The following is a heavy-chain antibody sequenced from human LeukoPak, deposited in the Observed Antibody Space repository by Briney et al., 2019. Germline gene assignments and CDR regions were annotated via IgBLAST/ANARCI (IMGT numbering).Heavy chain of an antibody. CDR3: ARVWDGYSLPTDY. CDR2: IYYGGST. CDR1: GGSISSSSYY. J-gene: IGHJ4*02. V-gene: IGHV4-39*07. D-gene: IGHD5-24*01. Sequence: PSQTLSLTCTVSGGSISSSSYYWGWIRQSPGKGLEWIGSIYYGGSTYYNPSLKSRVTISVDTSKSQFSLKLSSVTAADTAVYYCARVWDGYSLPTDYWGQGTLVTVSS.